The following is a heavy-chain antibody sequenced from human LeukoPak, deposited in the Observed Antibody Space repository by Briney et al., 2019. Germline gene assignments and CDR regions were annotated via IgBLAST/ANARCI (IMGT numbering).Heavy chain of an antibody. CDR1: GGSFSGYY. CDR2: INHSGST. D-gene: IGHD1-26*01. Sequence: SETLSLTCAVYGGSFSGYYWSWIRQPPGKGLEWIGEINHSGSTNYNPSHKSRVTISVDTSKNQFSLKLSSVTAADTAVYYCAGQWELRYYGMDVWGQGTTVTVSS. CDR3: AGQWELRYYGMDV. J-gene: IGHJ6*02. V-gene: IGHV4-34*01.